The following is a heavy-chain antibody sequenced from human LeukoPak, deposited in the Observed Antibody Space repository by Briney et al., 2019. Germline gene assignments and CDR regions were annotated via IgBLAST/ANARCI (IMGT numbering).Heavy chain of an antibody. CDR1: GFPFSSYA. Sequence: PGGSLRLSCSASGFPFSSYAMHWVRQAPGKGLEYVSAIIDSGGSTYYADSVKGRFTISRDNSKNTLYLQMSSLRAEDTAVYFCVRGYSFGPWGMDVWGQGTTVTVSS. D-gene: IGHD2-15*01. J-gene: IGHJ6*02. V-gene: IGHV3-64D*09. CDR3: VRGYSFGPWGMDV. CDR2: IIDSGGST.